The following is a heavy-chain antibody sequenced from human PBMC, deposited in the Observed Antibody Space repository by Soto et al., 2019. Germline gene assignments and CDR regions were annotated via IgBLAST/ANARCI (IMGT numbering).Heavy chain of an antibody. CDR1: GSTFTSYA. V-gene: IGHV1-3*01. J-gene: IGHJ5*02. CDR2: VNAGNGNT. CDR3: ARDTPYCSSTSCPQGPPNWFDP. D-gene: IGHD2-2*01. Sequence: VSVKVSCKASGSTFTSYAMHWGRHAPGQRLEWMVWVNAGNGNTKYSQKFQGRVTITRDTSASTAYMELSSLRSEDTAVYYCARDTPYCSSTSCPQGPPNWFDPWGQGTLVTVSS.